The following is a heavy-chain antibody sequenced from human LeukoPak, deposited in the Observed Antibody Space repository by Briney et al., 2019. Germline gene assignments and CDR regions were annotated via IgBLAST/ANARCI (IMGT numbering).Heavy chain of an antibody. CDR2: IYTSGST. D-gene: IGHD3-22*01. CDR1: GGSISSYY. CDR3: ARADSSGLHHFDY. V-gene: IGHV4-4*09. Sequence: SETLSLTCTVSGGSISSYYWSWIRQPPGKGLEWIGYIYTSGSTNYNPSLRSRVTISVDTSMNQFSLKLSSVTAADTAVYYCARADSSGLHHFDYWGQGTLVTVSS. J-gene: IGHJ4*02.